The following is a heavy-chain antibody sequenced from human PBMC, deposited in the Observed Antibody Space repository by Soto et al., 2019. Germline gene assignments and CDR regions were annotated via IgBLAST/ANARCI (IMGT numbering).Heavy chain of an antibody. D-gene: IGHD3-22*01. CDR3: ARLESSGYEGDY. CDR2: IYYSGST. Sequence: SETLSLTCTVSGGSISSSSYYWGWIRQPPGNGLEWIGSIYYSGSTYYNPSLKSRVTISVDTSKNQFSLKLSSVTAADTAVYYCARLESSGYEGDYWGQGTLVTVSS. J-gene: IGHJ4*02. CDR1: GGSISSSSYY. V-gene: IGHV4-39*01.